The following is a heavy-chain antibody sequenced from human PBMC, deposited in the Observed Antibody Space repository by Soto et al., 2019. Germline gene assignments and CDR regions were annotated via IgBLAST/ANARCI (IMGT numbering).Heavy chain of an antibody. CDR2: TIFDGSTE. CDR3: AKDLSSNGLGCGH. D-gene: IGHD2-21*01. Sequence: GSLRPSCEGYGXFVTAYSMHWFRQAAERGLQWVEFTIFDGSTEYYADSERGRFTVSRDISRNTFFLQLTNLRTDHTGMYYCAKDLSSNGLGCGHWGQGALVTVSS. J-gene: IGHJ4*02. CDR1: GXFVTAYS. V-gene: IGHV3-30*02.